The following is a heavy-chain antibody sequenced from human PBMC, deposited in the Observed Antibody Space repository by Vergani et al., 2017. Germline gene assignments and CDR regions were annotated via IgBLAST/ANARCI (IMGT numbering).Heavy chain of an antibody. CDR2: ISWNSGSI. CDR1: GFTFDDYA. Sequence: EVQLVESGGGLVQPGRSLRLSCAASGFTFDDYAMHWVRQAPGKGLEWVSGISWNSGSIGYADSVKGRFTISGDNAKNSLYLQMTSLRAEDTAVYYCARVGSGPQPWGQGTLVTVSS. D-gene: IGHD2-15*01. CDR3: ARVGSGPQP. V-gene: IGHV3-9*01. J-gene: IGHJ4*02.